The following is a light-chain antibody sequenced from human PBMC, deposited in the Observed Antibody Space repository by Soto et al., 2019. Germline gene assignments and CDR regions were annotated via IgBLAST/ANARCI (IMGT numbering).Light chain of an antibody. J-gene: IGKJ1*01. CDR2: DAS. CDR3: QQYGSSPRT. Sequence: PGERATLSCGASQSVSSNYLAWYQQKPGQPPRVLIHDASSRATGIPDRFSGSGSGTDFTLTISRLEPEDFAVYYCQQYGSSPRTFGQGTKVDI. V-gene: IGKV3-20*01. CDR1: QSVSSNY.